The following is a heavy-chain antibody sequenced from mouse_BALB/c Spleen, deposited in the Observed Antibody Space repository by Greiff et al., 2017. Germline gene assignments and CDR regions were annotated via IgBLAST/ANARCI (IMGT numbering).Heavy chain of an antibody. Sequence: EVQRVESGGGLVKPGGSLKLSCAASGFTFSSYAMSWVRQTPEKRLEWVASISSGGSTYYPDSVKGRFTISRDNARNILYLQMSSLRSEDTAMYYCARKGDYYFDYWGQGTTLTVSS. CDR2: ISSGGST. J-gene: IGHJ2*01. CDR1: GFTFSSYA. CDR3: ARKGDYYFDY. V-gene: IGHV5-6-5*01.